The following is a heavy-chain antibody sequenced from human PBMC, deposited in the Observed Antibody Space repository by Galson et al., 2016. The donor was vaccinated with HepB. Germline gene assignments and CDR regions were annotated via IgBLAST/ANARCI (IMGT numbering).Heavy chain of an antibody. Sequence: ETLSLTCSVSGGSVTSGSFYWTWIRQPPGKGLEWVAYIYASGSTSDNPALKSRVTISVDTSKNQLSLKLTSVTAADTATYYCAGGGRGLNWYFDLWGRGTLVTVSS. D-gene: IGHD3-10*01. V-gene: IGHV4-61*01. CDR3: AGGGRGLNWYFDL. CDR2: IYASGST. J-gene: IGHJ2*01. CDR1: GGSVTSGSFY.